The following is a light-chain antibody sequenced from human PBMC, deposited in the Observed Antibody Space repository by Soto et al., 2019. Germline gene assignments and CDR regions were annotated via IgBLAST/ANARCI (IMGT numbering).Light chain of an antibody. Sequence: TQSLSPRQRAPLSCRASESIARNYLAWFQQRLGQAPRLLIYGASNRATGIPDRFSGSGSGTDLTLTISRLEPEDFAVYYCQQYGTSPFTFGPGTKVDIK. CDR3: QQYGTSPFT. CDR2: GAS. J-gene: IGKJ3*01. CDR1: ESIARNY. V-gene: IGKV3-20*01.